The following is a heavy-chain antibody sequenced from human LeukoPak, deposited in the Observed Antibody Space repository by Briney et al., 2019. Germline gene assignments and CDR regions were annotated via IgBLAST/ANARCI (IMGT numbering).Heavy chain of an antibody. J-gene: IGHJ4*02. CDR3: ARRLTTVTTGFDY. Sequence: AGGSLRLSCAASGFTFSSYAMHWVRQAPGKGLEWVAVISYDGSNKYYADSVKGRFTISRDNSKNTLYLQMNSLRAEDTAVYYGARRLTTVTTGFDYWGQGTLVTVSS. CDR2: ISYDGSNK. V-gene: IGHV3-30-3*01. D-gene: IGHD4-17*01. CDR1: GFTFSSYA.